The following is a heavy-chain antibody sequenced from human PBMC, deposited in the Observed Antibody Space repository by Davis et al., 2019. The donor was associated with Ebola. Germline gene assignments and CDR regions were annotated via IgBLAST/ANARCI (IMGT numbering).Heavy chain of an antibody. J-gene: IGHJ4*02. Sequence: GESLKISCAASGFTFPSFAMSWVRQAPGKGLEWVSSISESATATYYADSVKGRFTISRDNAKSTLYLQMNSLTAEDTAVYYCVRTTYGAPEYWGQGTLVTVSS. V-gene: IGHV3-23*01. CDR3: VRTTYGAPEY. CDR1: GFTFPSFA. D-gene: IGHD1-7*01. CDR2: ISESATAT.